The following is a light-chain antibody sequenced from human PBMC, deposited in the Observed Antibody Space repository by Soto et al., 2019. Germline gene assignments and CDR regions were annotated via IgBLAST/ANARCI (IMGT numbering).Light chain of an antibody. CDR3: QQYGSSPET. V-gene: IGKV3-20*01. CDR2: GAS. CDR1: QTVISNF. Sequence: EMVLTQSPDTLSVSPGERATLSCRASQTVISNFLAWYQQRPGQAPRLLIYGASSRAAGIPDRFSGSGSGTDFTLTISRLEPEDLAVYYCQQYGSSPETFGQGTKVEIK. J-gene: IGKJ1*01.